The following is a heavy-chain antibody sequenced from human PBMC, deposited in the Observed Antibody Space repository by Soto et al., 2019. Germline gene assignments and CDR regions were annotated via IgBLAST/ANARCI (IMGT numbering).Heavy chain of an antibody. V-gene: IGHV1-18*01. D-gene: IGHD5-12*01. CDR2: ISPDNGNT. J-gene: IGHJ6*02. Sequence: ASVKVSCKASGYTFTIYGINWVRQAPGQGLEWMGWISPDNGNTNYAQRLQGRVTMTTDTSTSTAYMELRSLRSDDTAVYYCARALGYSGYAGMDVWGQGTTVTVSS. CDR3: ARALGYSGYAGMDV. CDR1: GYTFTIYG.